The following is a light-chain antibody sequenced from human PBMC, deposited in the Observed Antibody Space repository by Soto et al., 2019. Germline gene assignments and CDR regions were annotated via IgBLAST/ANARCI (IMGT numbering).Light chain of an antibody. Sequence: IQLTQSPASLHPHVGDRVTITCRESQSISSYLNWYQQKPGKAPKLLIYAASTLQSGVPSRFSGSGSGTDFALTISSLQPEDFATYYCQQSYSAPPITFGQGTRLEIK. V-gene: IGKV1-39*01. J-gene: IGKJ5*01. CDR2: AAS. CDR3: QQSYSAPPIT. CDR1: QSISSY.